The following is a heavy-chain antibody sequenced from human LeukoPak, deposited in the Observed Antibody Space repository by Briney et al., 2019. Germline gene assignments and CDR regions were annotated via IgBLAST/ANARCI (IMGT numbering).Heavy chain of an antibody. J-gene: IGHJ4*02. Sequence: SETLSLTCTVSAASVSSGGYYWGWIRQPPGKGLEWIGNIYYSGSTNYNPSLKSRVTISVDTSKNQFSLKVSSVTAADTAVYYCARRGGAGRSFDYWGQGTLVTVSS. CDR1: AASVSSGGYY. CDR3: ARRGGAGRSFDY. CDR2: IYYSGST. D-gene: IGHD2-21*01. V-gene: IGHV4-61*08.